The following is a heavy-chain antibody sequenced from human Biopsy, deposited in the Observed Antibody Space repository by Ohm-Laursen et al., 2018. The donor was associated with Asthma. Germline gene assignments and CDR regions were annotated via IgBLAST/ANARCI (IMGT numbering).Heavy chain of an antibody. V-gene: IGHV1-69*13. CDR3: ARKAGSCISRTCYSLDF. Sequence: VKISCKSLGGTFNTYVIGWVRQAPGQGLEWMGGINSVFGTTTYPQKFQDRVTITADDSTSTVYMELSSLRSEDTAVYYCARKAGSCISRTCYSLDFWGQATLVTVSS. CDR2: INSVFGTT. CDR1: GGTFNTYV. J-gene: IGHJ4*02. D-gene: IGHD2-2*01.